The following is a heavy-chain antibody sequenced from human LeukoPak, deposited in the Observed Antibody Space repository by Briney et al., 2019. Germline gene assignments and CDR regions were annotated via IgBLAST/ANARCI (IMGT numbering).Heavy chain of an antibody. CDR1: GYTFTSYG. CDR3: ARDTIFGVVISDY. V-gene: IGHV1-18*01. CDR2: ISAYNGNT. Sequence: GASVKVSCKASGYTFTSYGISWVRQAPGQGLEWMGWISAYNGNTNYAQKLQGRVTMTTDTSTSTACMELRSLRSDDTAVYYCARDTIFGVVISDYWGQGTLVTVSS. D-gene: IGHD3-3*01. J-gene: IGHJ4*02.